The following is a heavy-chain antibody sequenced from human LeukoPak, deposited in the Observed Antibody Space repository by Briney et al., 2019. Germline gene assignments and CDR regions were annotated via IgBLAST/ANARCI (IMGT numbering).Heavy chain of an antibody. CDR2: IRCDGSNK. CDR3: AELGITMIGGV. D-gene: IGHD3-10*02. V-gene: IGHV3-30*02. CDR1: GFTFSSYA. J-gene: IGHJ6*04. Sequence: GGSLRLSCAASGFTFSSYAMHWVRQAPGKGLEWVAFIRCDGSNKYYADSVKGRFTISRDNSKNTLYLQMNSLRTEDTAVYYCAELGITMIGGVWGKGTTVTISS.